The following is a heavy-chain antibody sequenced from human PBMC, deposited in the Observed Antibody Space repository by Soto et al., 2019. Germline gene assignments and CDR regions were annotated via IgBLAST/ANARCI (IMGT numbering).Heavy chain of an antibody. J-gene: IGHJ5*02. CDR2: IYYSGST. D-gene: IGHD3-3*01. V-gene: IGHV4-39*01. Sequence: QLQLQESGPGLVKPSETLSLTCTVSGGSISSSSYYWGWIRQPPGKGLEWIGSIYYSGSTYYNPSLKSRVTISVDTSKNQFSLKLSSVTAADTAVYYCARHLDEDRTRITIFGVVHGPNWFDPWGQGTLVTVSS. CDR1: GGSISSSSYY. CDR3: ARHLDEDRTRITIFGVVHGPNWFDP.